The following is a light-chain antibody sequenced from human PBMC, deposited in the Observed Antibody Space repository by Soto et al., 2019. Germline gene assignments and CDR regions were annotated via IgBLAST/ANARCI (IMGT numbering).Light chain of an antibody. CDR1: QSVSSY. CDR2: DAS. CDR3: QQRSNWPWT. Sequence: EIMMTQSPTTLSLSPGERATLPCRASQSVSSYLAWYQQKPGQAPRLLIYDASNRATGIPARFSGSGSGTDFTLTISSLEPEDFAVYYCQQRSNWPWTFGQGTKVDIK. J-gene: IGKJ1*01. V-gene: IGKV3-11*01.